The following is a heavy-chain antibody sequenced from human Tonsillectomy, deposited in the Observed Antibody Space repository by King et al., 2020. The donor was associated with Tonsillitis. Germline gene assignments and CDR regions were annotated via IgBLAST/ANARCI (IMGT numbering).Heavy chain of an antibody. CDR3: AKGITYSDY. J-gene: IGHJ4*02. D-gene: IGHD1-14*01. CDR2: SSGSGGYT. Sequence: VQLVESGGGLVQPGGSLRLSCEAFGFPLSRYAMSCVRHAPGKGLEWVSASSGSGGYTYYADSVKGRFTISRDNSKNTLYLQMNSLRAEDTAVYYCAKGITYSDYWGQGTLVTVSS. V-gene: IGHV3-23*04. CDR1: GFPLSRYA.